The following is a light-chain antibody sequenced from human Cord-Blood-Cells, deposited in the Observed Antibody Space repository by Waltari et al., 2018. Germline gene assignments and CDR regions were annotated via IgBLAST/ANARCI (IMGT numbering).Light chain of an antibody. CDR2: DVS. J-gene: IGLJ2*01. Sequence: SALTQPRSVYASPGSSVTTSCPGTNSYLGGFNNFSWYQQHPGKAPKLMIYDVSKRPSGVPNRFSGSKSGNTASLTISGLQAEDEADYYCSSYTGSNTVVFGGGTKLTVL. CDR1: NSYLGGFNN. V-gene: IGLV2-11*01. CDR3: SSYTGSNTVV.